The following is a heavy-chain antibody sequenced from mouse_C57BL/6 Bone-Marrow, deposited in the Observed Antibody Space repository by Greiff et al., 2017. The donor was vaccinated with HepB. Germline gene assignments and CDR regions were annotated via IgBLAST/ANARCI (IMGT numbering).Heavy chain of an antibody. CDR1: GYTFTSYW. CDR2: IDPSDSYT. V-gene: IGHV1-50*01. J-gene: IGHJ2*01. CDR3: ARWGDYDGFDY. Sequence: QVQLQQPGAELVKPGASVKLSCKASGYTFTSYWMQWVKQRPGQGLEWIGEIDPSDSYTNYNQKFKGKATLTVDTSSSTAYMQLSSLTSEDYAVYYCARWGDYDGFDYWGQGTTLTGSS. D-gene: IGHD2-4*01.